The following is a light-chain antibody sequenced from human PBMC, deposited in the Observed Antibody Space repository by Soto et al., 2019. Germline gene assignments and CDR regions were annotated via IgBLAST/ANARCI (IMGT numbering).Light chain of an antibody. J-gene: IGKJ1*01. CDR1: QSISSW. V-gene: IGKV1-5*03. Sequence: DIQMTQSPSTLSASVGDRVTITCRASQSISSWLAWYQQKPGKAPKLLIYKASSLESGVTSRFSGSGSGKEFTLTISSLQPDDFATYYCQQYNSYPMTFGQGTKVEIK. CDR3: QQYNSYPMT. CDR2: KAS.